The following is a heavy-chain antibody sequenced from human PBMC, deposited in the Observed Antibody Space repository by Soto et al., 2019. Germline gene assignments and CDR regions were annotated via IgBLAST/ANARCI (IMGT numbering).Heavy chain of an antibody. Sequence: QVQLQESGPGLVKPSQTLSLTCTVSGGSISSGGYYWSWIRQHPGKGLEWIGYIYYSGSTYYNPSLESRVSISVDTSKNQFSLKLSSVTAADTAVYYCARAWGYCSSTSCSHYYYYGMDVWGQGTTVTVSS. CDR3: ARAWGYCSSTSCSHYYYYGMDV. CDR2: IYYSGST. V-gene: IGHV4-31*03. J-gene: IGHJ6*02. CDR1: GGSISSGGYY. D-gene: IGHD2-2*01.